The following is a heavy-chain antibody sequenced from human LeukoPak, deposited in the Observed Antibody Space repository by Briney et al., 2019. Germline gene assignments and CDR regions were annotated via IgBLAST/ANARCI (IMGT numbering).Heavy chain of an antibody. V-gene: IGHV3-23*01. D-gene: IGHD4-17*01. J-gene: IGHJ4*02. CDR2: ISGSGGST. CDR1: GFTVSSNY. CDR3: AKDRVLYGDSYFDY. Sequence: GGSLRLSCAASGFTVSSNYMSWVRQAPGKGLEWVSAISGSGGSTYYADSVKGRFTISRDNSKNTLYLQMNSLRAEDTAVYYCAKDRVLYGDSYFDYWGQGTLVTVSS.